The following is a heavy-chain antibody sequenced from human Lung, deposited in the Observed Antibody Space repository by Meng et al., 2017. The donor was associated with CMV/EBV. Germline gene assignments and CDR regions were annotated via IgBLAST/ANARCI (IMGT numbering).Heavy chain of an antibody. J-gene: IGHJ3*02. D-gene: IGHD3-9*01. CDR1: GFSFDDYA. CDR2: ISWNSGNI. CDR3: AKSESFDIFSGAFDM. Sequence: SCAASGFSFDDYAMHWVRQAPGKGLEWVAGISWNSGNIGYVDSVKGRFSISRDNAKKSLYLQVSSLSVDDTASYYCAKSESFDIFSGAFDMWGQGXMVTVSS. V-gene: IGHV3-9*01.